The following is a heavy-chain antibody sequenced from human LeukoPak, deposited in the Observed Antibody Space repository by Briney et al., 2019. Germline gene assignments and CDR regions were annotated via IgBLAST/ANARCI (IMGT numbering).Heavy chain of an antibody. D-gene: IGHD7-27*01. CDR3: TRDPPGSAQNV. J-gene: IGHJ6*04. CDR2: IRSKAYGGTT. Sequence: GGSLRLSCTASGFTFGDYAMSWVRQAPGKGLEWVGFIRSKAYGGTTEYAASVKGRFTNSRDDSKSIAYLQMNSLKTEDTAVYYCTRDPPGSAQNVWGKGTTVTVSS. CDR1: GFTFGDYA. V-gene: IGHV3-49*04.